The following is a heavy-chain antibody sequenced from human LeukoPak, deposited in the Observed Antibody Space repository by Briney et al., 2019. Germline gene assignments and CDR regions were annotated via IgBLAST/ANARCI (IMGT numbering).Heavy chain of an antibody. Sequence: GGSLRLSCAASGFTFSSYGMHWVRQAPGKGLEWVAVISYDGSNKYYADSVKGRFTISRDNSKNTLYLQMNSLRAEDTAVYYCAKDGEIHGIAAVPGPWGQGTLVTVSS. J-gene: IGHJ5*02. D-gene: IGHD6-13*01. CDR1: GFTFSSYG. CDR2: ISYDGSNK. CDR3: AKDGEIHGIAAVPGP. V-gene: IGHV3-30*18.